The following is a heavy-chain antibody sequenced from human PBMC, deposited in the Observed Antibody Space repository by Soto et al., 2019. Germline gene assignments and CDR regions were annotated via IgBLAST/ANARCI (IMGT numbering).Heavy chain of an antibody. D-gene: IGHD2-2*01. J-gene: IGHJ6*02. CDR3: ASLDCSSTSCYGRHYYYGMDV. CDR1: GFTFSSYS. CDR2: ISSSSSYI. V-gene: IGHV3-21*01. Sequence: EVQLVESGGGLVKPGGSLRLSCAASGFTFSSYSMNWVRQAPGQGLEWVSSISSSSSYIYYADSVKGRFTISRDNAKNSLYLQMNSLRAEDTAVYYCASLDCSSTSCYGRHYYYGMDVWGQGTTVTVSS.